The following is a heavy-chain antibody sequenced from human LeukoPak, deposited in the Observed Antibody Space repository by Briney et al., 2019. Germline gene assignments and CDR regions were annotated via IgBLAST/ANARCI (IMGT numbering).Heavy chain of an antibody. V-gene: IGHV1-8*01. Sequence: ASVKVSCKASGYTFTSYDINWVRQATGQGLEWMGWMNPNSGNTGYAQKFQGRVTMTRNTSISTAYMELSSLRSEDTAVYYCARGGWGAARLGYYYYYMDVWGKGTTVTVSS. CDR1: GYTFTSYD. CDR3: ARGGWGAARLGYYYYYMDV. J-gene: IGHJ6*03. CDR2: MNPNSGNT. D-gene: IGHD6-6*01.